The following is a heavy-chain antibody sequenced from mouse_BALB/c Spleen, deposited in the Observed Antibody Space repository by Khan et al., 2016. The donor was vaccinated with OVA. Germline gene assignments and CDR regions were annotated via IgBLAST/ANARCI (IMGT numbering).Heavy chain of an antibody. V-gene: IGHV1S56*01. Sequence: QVQLQQPGPELVKPGASVRISCKASGYTFTSYYIHWVKQRPGQGLEWIGWIYPGNVNTKYNDNFKGKATLTADKSSTTAYMQLNSLTSEDSALYFCARHRGALDYWGQGTSVTVSS. CDR1: GYTFTSYY. CDR2: IYPGNVNT. J-gene: IGHJ4*01. CDR3: ARHRGALDY.